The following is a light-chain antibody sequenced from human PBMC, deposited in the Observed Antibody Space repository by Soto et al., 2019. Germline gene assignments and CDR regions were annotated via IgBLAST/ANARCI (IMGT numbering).Light chain of an antibody. CDR3: SSYTSASTLLYL. CDR2: GVT. J-gene: IGLJ1*01. CDR1: SSDVGGYNY. V-gene: IGLV2-14*01. Sequence: QSALTQPASVSGSPGQSITISCTGTSSDVGGYNYVSWYPQHPGIAPKLLIYGVTNRPSGVSPRFSGSKSGNTAYLTISGLQAEDEADYHCSSYTSASTLLYLFGTGTKLTVL.